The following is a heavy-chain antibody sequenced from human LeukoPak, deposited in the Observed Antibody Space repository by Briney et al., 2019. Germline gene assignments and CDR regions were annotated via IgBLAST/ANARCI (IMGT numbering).Heavy chain of an antibody. J-gene: IGHJ4*02. Sequence: GRSLRLSCAASGFTFDDYAMHWVRQAPGKGLEWVSGISWNSGSIGYADSVKGRFTISRDNAKNSLYLQMNSLRAEDMALYYCAKDKASSSWRYFDYWGQGTLVTVSS. CDR1: GFTFDDYA. CDR3: AKDKASSSWRYFDY. CDR2: ISWNSGSI. V-gene: IGHV3-9*03. D-gene: IGHD6-13*01.